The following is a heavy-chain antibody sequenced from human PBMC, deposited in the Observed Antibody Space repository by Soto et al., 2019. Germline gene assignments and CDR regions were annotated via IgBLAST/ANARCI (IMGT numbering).Heavy chain of an antibody. D-gene: IGHD3-10*01. Sequence: PGGSLRLSCAASGFTFSNAWMNWVRQAPGKGLEWVGRIKSKTDGGTTDYAAPVKGRFTISRDDSKNTLYLQMNSLKTEDTAVYYCTTDPGYYYGSGSYYTNFDYWGQGTLVTVSS. CDR1: GFTFSNAW. CDR3: TTDPGYYYGSGSYYTNFDY. CDR2: IKSKTDGGTT. J-gene: IGHJ4*02. V-gene: IGHV3-15*07.